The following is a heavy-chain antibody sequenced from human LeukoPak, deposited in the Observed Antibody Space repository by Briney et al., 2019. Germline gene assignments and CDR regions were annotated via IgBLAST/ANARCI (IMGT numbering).Heavy chain of an antibody. D-gene: IGHD3-16*01. CDR2: ISYSGTT. J-gene: IGHJ4*02. CDR1: GGSISSSKYF. Sequence: SETLSLTCTVSGGSISSSKYFWGWIRQPPGKGLEWIGSISYSGTTSYNPSLKSRVTISVDTSKNQFSLKVISVTATDTAVYYCARPGDWFGDFDYWGQGTLVTVSS. V-gene: IGHV4-39*01. CDR3: ARPGDWFGDFDY.